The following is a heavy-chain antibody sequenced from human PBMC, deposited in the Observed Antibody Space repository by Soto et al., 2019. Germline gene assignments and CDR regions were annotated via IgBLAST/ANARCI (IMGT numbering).Heavy chain of an antibody. Sequence: SVKVSCKASGFTFTSSAVQWVRQARGQRLEWIGWIVVGSGNTNYAQKFQERVTITRDMSTSTAYMELSSLRSEDTAVYYCAAAPMTTVTTDKTYYYGMDVWGQGTTVTVS. D-gene: IGHD4-17*01. V-gene: IGHV1-58*01. CDR2: IVVGSGNT. J-gene: IGHJ6*02. CDR1: GFTFTSSA. CDR3: AAAPMTTVTTDKTYYYGMDV.